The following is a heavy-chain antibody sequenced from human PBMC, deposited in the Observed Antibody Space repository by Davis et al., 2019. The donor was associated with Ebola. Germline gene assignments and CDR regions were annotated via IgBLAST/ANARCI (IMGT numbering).Heavy chain of an antibody. J-gene: IGHJ4*02. Sequence: MPSETLSLTCTVSGGSISSSSYYWGWIRQPPGKGLEWIGSIYYSRSTYYNPSLKSRVTISVDTSKNQFSLKLSSVTAADTAVYYCAHGDYGAGYWGQGTLVTVSS. CDR3: AHGDYGAGY. D-gene: IGHD4-17*01. CDR1: GGSISSSSYY. CDR2: IYYSRST. V-gene: IGHV4-39*01.